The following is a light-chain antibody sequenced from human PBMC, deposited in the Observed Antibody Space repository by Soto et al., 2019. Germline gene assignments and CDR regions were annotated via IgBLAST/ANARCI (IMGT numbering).Light chain of an antibody. Sequence: QSVLTQPASVSGSLGQSITISCTGTSSDVGGYDYVSWYRQHPDKVPKLIIYEVNKRPSGVSNRFSGSKSANTASLTISGLQADDEADYYCSSFTSSSTQVFGGGTKLTVL. J-gene: IGLJ3*02. V-gene: IGLV2-14*01. CDR3: SSFTSSSTQV. CDR2: EVN. CDR1: SSDVGGYDY.